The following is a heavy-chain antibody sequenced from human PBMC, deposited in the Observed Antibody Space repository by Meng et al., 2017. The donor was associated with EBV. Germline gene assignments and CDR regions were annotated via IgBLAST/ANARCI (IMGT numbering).Heavy chain of an antibody. V-gene: IGHV1-69*01. D-gene: IGHD3-10*01. Sequence: QVPVGQLAAEVKKPGSSVKVSCKTSGGPFRYYAISWVRQAPGQGLEWLGGFLPRLGAPNYAQKFHGRVKITADESTSTHYMDLSSLRSEDTAIYYCASESGRGYTPDYWGQGTLVTVSS. CDR2: FLPRLGAP. CDR1: GGPFRYYA. J-gene: IGHJ4*02. CDR3: ASESGRGYTPDY.